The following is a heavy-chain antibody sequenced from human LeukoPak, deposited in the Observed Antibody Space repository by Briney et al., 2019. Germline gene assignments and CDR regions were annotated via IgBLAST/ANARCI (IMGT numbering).Heavy chain of an antibody. Sequence: SETLSLICSVSGASLSSYFWAWIRQPPGKRLEWIGYVYSRWSSDYNPSFKSRVSMSVDTSKSQVSLKLTSVSAADTAVYYCASQNLGQLSFFDNWGQGTLVTVSS. V-gene: IGHV4-4*09. D-gene: IGHD3-16*02. CDR1: GASLSSYF. CDR3: ASQNLGQLSFFDN. CDR2: VYSRWSS. J-gene: IGHJ4*02.